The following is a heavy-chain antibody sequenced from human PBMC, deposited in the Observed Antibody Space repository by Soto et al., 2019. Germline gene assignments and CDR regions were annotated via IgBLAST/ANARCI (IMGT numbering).Heavy chain of an antibody. CDR1: GYTFTSYF. Sequence: QVQLVQSGAEVKKPGASVKVSCKASGYTFTSYFITWVRQAPGQGLEWMGWISAYNGNTNYAQMLQGRVTMTTDTSTSTAYMEMRSVGSDDTAVYFCARQNYYSGMDVWGQGTTVTVSS. V-gene: IGHV1-18*01. CDR2: ISAYNGNT. CDR3: ARQNYYSGMDV. J-gene: IGHJ6*02.